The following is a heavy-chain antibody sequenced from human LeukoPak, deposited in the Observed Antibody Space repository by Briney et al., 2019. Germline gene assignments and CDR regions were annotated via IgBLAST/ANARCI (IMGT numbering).Heavy chain of an antibody. J-gene: IGHJ4*02. CDR2: INWNGDSV. CDR3: ASGSSSWQDY. Sequence: GGSLRLSCAASGFTFDDYGMSWVRQAPGKGLEWVSGINWNGDSVGYADSVKGRFTISRDNAKNSLYLQMNSLRAEDTALYYCASGSSSWQDYWGQGTLVTVSS. V-gene: IGHV3-20*04. D-gene: IGHD6-13*01. CDR1: GFTFDDYG.